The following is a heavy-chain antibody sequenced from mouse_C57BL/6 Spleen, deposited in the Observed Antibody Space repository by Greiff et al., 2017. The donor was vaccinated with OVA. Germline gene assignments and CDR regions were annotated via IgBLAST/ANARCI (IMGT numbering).Heavy chain of an antibody. CDR3: ARLTTVVATDFDY. V-gene: IGHV1-80*01. Sequence: VKLMESGAELVKPGASVKISCKASGYAFSSYWMNWVKQRPGKGLEWIGQIYPGDGDTNYNGKFKGKATLTADKSSSTAYMQLSSLTSEDSAVYYCARLTTVVATDFDYWGQGTTLTVSS. CDR1: GYAFSSYW. CDR2: IYPGDGDT. D-gene: IGHD1-1*01. J-gene: IGHJ2*01.